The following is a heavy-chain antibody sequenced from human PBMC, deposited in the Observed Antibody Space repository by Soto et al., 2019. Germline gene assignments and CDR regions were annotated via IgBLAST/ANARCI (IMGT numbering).Heavy chain of an antibody. CDR2: YGGSGGST. CDR3: VKFRGRAYHYYYMDV. V-gene: IGHV3-23*01. CDR1: GFSFSTYG. Sequence: DVQLLESGGGLAQRGGSLRLSCAASGFSFSTYGMTWVRHAPGKGLEWVSYGGSGGSTYYADSVKGRFTISRDNSKNTLYLQMNSLRAEDTAVYYCVKFRGRAYHYYYMDVWGNGTTVTVAS. D-gene: IGHD3-16*01. J-gene: IGHJ6*03.